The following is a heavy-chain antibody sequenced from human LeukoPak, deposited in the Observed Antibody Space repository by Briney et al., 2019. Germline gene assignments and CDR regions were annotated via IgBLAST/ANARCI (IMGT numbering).Heavy chain of an antibody. CDR2: MNPPSGKA. J-gene: IGHJ6*02. Sequence: ASVKVSCKASGYTFTNYDVNWVRQATGQGLEWMGWMNPPSGKAGFAQRFQGRVSMTRNISISTAYMELSSLRSEDTAVYYCARDFFDGLGYTFYYYGMDVWGQGTTVTVSS. D-gene: IGHD3-22*01. CDR3: ARDFFDGLGYTFYYYGMDV. V-gene: IGHV1-8*01. CDR1: GYTFTNYD.